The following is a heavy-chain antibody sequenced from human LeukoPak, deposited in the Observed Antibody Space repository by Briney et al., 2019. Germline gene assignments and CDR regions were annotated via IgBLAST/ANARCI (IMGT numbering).Heavy chain of an antibody. V-gene: IGHV3-66*02. D-gene: IGHD3-22*01. CDR1: GFTVSSNY. CDR2: IYSGGST. CDR3: ARGFLFEYYYDSSGSPHAFDI. Sequence: GGSLRLSCAASGFTVSSNYMSWVRQAPGKGLEWVSVIYSGGSTYYADSVKGRFTISRDNSKNTLYLQMNSLRAEDTAVYYCARGFLFEYYYDSSGSPHAFDIWGQGTMVTVPS. J-gene: IGHJ3*02.